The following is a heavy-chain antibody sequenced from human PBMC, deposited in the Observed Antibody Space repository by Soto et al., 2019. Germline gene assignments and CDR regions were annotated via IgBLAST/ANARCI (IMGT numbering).Heavy chain of an antibody. CDR2: SSSSSTI. V-gene: IGHV3-48*01. J-gene: IGHJ4*02. CDR3: ARDAPPDDY. Sequence: SSSSSTIYYADSVKGRFTISRDNAKNSLYLQMNSLRAEDTAVYYCARDAPPDDYWGQGTLVTVSS.